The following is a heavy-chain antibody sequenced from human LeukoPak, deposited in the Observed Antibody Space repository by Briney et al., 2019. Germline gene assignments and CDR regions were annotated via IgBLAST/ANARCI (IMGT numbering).Heavy chain of an antibody. J-gene: IGHJ4*02. CDR2: IIDSGST. V-gene: IGHV4-4*02. Sequence: SGTLSLTCAVSGGSISSGYWWSWVRQPPTKGLEWIGEIIDSGSTNYNPSLKGRITISLDKTKNQFSLNVNSVTAADTAVYYCATYGPTSGGYTFEYWGQGILVTVSS. CDR3: ATYGPTSGGYTFEY. CDR1: GGSISSGYW. D-gene: IGHD2-15*01.